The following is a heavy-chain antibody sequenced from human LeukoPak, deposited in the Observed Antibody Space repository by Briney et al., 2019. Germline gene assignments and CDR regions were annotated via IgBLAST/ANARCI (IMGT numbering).Heavy chain of an antibody. CDR2: IYYSGST. D-gene: IGHD2-2*02. Sequence: SETLSLTCTVSGGSIRSSYYYWGRIRQPPGKGLEWIGYIYYSGSTYYNPPLKSRVTISVDTSKNQFSLKLSSVTAADTAVYYCARGSPSYCSSTSCYTEDYWGQGTLVTVSS. J-gene: IGHJ4*02. V-gene: IGHV4-31*03. CDR1: GGSIRSSYYY. CDR3: ARGSPSYCSSTSCYTEDY.